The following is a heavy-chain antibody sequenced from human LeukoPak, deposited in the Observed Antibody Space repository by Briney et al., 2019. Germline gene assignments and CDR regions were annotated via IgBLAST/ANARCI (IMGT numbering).Heavy chain of an antibody. CDR2: INHSGST. V-gene: IGHV4-34*01. J-gene: IGHJ5*02. CDR1: GGSFSGYY. D-gene: IGHD1-7*01. CDR3: AGSHVGTTGWFDP. Sequence: SETLSLTCAVYGGSFSGYYWSWIRQPPGKGLEWIGEINHSGSTNYNPSLKSRVTISVDTSKNQFSLKLSSVTAADTAVYYCAGSHVGTTGWFDPWGQGTLVTVSS.